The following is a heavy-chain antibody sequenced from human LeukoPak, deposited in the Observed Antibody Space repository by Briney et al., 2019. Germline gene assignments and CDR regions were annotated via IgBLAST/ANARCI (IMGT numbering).Heavy chain of an antibody. D-gene: IGHD3-3*01. CDR2: VNPNSGNT. V-gene: IGHV1-8*02. J-gene: IGHJ6*03. Sequence: GASVKVSCKASGYTFTSYGINWVRQATGQGLEWMGWVNPNSGNTGYAQKFQGRVTMTRNTSISTAYMELSSLRSEDTAVYYCARTPRVRFTILNYYYYYMDVWGKGTTVTVSS. CDR3: ARTPRVRFTILNYYYYYMDV. CDR1: GYTFTSYG.